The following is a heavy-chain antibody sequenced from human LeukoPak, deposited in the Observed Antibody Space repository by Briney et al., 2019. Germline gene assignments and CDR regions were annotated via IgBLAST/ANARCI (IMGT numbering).Heavy chain of an antibody. CDR1: GGSISSYY. J-gene: IGHJ2*01. CDR2: IYYSGST. CDR3: ARSRGLTSRNWYFDL. Sequence: SETLSLTCTVSGGSISSYYWSWIRQPPGKGLEWIGYIYYSGSTNYNPSLKSRVTISVDTSKNQFSLKLSSVTAADTAVYYCARSRGLTSRNWYFDLWGRGTLVTVSS. D-gene: IGHD1-14*01. V-gene: IGHV4-59*08.